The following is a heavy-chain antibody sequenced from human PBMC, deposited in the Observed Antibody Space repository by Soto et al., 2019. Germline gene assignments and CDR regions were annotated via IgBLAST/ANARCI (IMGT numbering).Heavy chain of an antibody. J-gene: IGHJ4*02. V-gene: IGHV3-48*01. Sequence: GGALRLSCAASGGTFSSYSMNGVRQAPGKGLEWVSYISSSSSTIYYADSVKGRFTISRDNAKNSLYLQMNSLRAEDTAVYYCARGAYYYDSSGLSYWGQGTLVTVSS. CDR3: ARGAYYYDSSGLSY. CDR1: GGTFSSYS. CDR2: ISSSSSTI. D-gene: IGHD3-22*01.